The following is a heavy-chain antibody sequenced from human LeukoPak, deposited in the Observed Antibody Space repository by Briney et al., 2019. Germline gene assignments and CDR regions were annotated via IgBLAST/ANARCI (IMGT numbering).Heavy chain of an antibody. CDR3: ARGNYGDNYFDY. J-gene: IGHJ4*02. CDR1: GGSLSSYY. V-gene: IGHV4-34*01. CDR2: INHSGST. Sequence: TSETLSLTCAVYGGSLSSYYWTWIRQPPGKGLEWIGEINHSGSTNYNPSLKSRVTMSVDTSKTQFSLKLSVTAADTAVYYCARGNYGDNYFDYWGQGTLVTVSS. D-gene: IGHD4-17*01.